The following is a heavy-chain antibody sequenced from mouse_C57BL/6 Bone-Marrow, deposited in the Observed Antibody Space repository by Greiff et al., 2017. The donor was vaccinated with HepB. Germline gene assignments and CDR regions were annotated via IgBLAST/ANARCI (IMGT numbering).Heavy chain of an antibody. D-gene: IGHD3-2*02. CDR3: ARYRSSGYDYFDY. CDR2: IDPSDSYT. J-gene: IGHJ2*01. V-gene: IGHV1-69*01. CDR1: GYTFTSYW. Sequence: VKLQESGAELVMPGASVKLSCKASGYTFTSYWMHWVKQRPGQGLEWIGEIDPSDSYTNYNQKFKGKSTLTVDKSSSTAYMQLSSLTSEDSAVYYCARYRSSGYDYFDYWGQGTTLTVSS.